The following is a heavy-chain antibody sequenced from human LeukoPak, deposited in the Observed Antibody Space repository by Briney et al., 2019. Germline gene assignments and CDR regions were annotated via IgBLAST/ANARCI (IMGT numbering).Heavy chain of an antibody. CDR1: GFIFDDYG. J-gene: IGHJ4*02. CDR2: INWNGDIT. D-gene: IGHD5-18*01. Sequence: GGSLRLSCAASGFIFDDYGMSWVRQAPGKGLEWVCGINWNGDITNYADSVKGRFTISRDNAKNSLYLQMNSLRAEDTALYYCAREQDALWLSRGREYWGQGTLVTVSS. CDR3: AREQDALWLSRGREY. V-gene: IGHV3-20*04.